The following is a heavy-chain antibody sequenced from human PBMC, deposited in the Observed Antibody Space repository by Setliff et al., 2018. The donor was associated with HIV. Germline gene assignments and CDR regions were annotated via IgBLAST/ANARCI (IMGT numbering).Heavy chain of an antibody. V-gene: IGHV3-30*03. CDR1: GFSFAAHA. CDR3: ARKGYYSDSSGYYPLPFDS. CDR2: ISSNGNHQ. J-gene: IGHJ4*02. Sequence: GGSLRLSCVASGFSFAAHAIHWVRQAPGKGLEWVAVISSNGNHQYYGDSVKGRFTISRDNAKNSLYLQMNSLRAEDTAVYYCARKGYYSDSSGYYPLPFDSWGQGTLVTVSS. D-gene: IGHD3-22*01.